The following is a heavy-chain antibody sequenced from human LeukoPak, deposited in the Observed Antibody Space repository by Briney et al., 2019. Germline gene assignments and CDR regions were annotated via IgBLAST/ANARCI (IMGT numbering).Heavy chain of an antibody. D-gene: IGHD3-10*02. J-gene: IGHJ5*02. CDR2: IYPGDSDT. V-gene: IGHV5-51*01. CDR3: ARCSGSPETTPFDP. Sequence: PGESLKISCKGFGYSFTSYWIVWVRQMPGKGLEWMGIIYPGDSDTRCSPSFQGQVTISADKSISTAYLQWSSLRASDTAMYYCARCSGSPETTPFDPWGQGTLVTVSS. CDR1: GYSFTSYW.